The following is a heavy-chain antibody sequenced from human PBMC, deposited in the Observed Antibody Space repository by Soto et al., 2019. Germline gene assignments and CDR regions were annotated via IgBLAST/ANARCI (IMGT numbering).Heavy chain of an antibody. CDR3: ARSAGYYYYGMYV. Sequence: EVQLVESGGGLVQPGGSLRLSCAASGFTFSSYSMNWVRQAPGKGLEWVSYISSSSSTIYYADSVKGRFTISRDNAKNSLYLQMNSLRAEDTAVYYCARSAGYYYYGMYVWGQGTPVPVAS. CDR2: ISSSSSTI. J-gene: IGHJ6*02. CDR1: GFTFSSYS. D-gene: IGHD6-19*01. V-gene: IGHV3-48*01.